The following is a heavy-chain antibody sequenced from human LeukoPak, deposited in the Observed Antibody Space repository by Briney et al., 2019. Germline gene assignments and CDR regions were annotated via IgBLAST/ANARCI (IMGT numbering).Heavy chain of an antibody. Sequence: GGSLRLSCAASGFTFSSYSMNWVRQAPGKGLEWVSSISSSSSYIYYADSVKGRFTISRDNAKNSLYLQMNSLRAEDTAAYYCARERVPAATLDAFDIWGQGTMVTVSS. CDR2: ISSSSSYI. D-gene: IGHD2-2*01. CDR1: GFTFSSYS. J-gene: IGHJ3*02. V-gene: IGHV3-21*01. CDR3: ARERVPAATLDAFDI.